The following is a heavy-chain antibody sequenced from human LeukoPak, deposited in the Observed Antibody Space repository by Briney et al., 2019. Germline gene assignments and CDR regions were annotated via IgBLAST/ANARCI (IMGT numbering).Heavy chain of an antibody. Sequence: SQTLSLTCAISGDSVSSNSAAWNWIRQSPSRGLEWLGRTYYRSKWYNDYAVSVKSRITINPDTSKNQFSLQLNSVTPEDTAVYYCAREQIAAAENCYYYYMDVWGKGTTVTVSS. J-gene: IGHJ6*03. V-gene: IGHV6-1*01. D-gene: IGHD6-13*01. CDR2: TYYRSKWYN. CDR1: GDSVSSNSAA. CDR3: AREQIAAAENCYYYYMDV.